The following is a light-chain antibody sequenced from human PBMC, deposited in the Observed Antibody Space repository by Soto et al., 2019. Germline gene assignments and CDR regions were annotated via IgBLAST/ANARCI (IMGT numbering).Light chain of an antibody. J-gene: IGLJ2*01. CDR2: DNN. V-gene: IGLV1-51*01. CDR3: GTWDSSLSAVV. Sequence: QSVLTQPPSVSAAPGQKVTISCSGSSSNIGNNYVSWDQQLPGTAPTLLIYDNNKRPSGIPDRFSGSKSGTSATLGITGLQTGDEADYYCGTWDSSLSAVVFGGGTKLTVL. CDR1: SSNIGNNY.